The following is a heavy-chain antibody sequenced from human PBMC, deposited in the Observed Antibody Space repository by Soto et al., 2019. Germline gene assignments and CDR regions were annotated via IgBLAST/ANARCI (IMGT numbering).Heavy chain of an antibody. CDR3: ARAAAYCSGGTCYDY. Sequence: GGSVSLSSVASGFPFSSYGMSWGRQTAEKRLEWVSVISVSGGSTYYADSVKGRFTISRDNSKSTLYLQMNNLGVDDTVVYLCARAAAYCSGGTCYDYWGKGTQVTV. V-gene: IGHV3-23*01. CDR2: ISVSGGST. CDR1: GFPFSSYG. J-gene: IGHJ4*02. D-gene: IGHD2-15*01.